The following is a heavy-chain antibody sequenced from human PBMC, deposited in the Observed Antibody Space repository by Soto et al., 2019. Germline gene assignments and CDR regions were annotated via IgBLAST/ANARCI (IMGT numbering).Heavy chain of an antibody. CDR1: GFTFRNSA. J-gene: IGHJ3*01. V-gene: IGHV3-23*01. CDR2: ISGSGIGT. CDR3: AKDGYCSSHTCLLDAFDV. D-gene: IGHD2-2*03. Sequence: PXWSFSLGFTASGFTFRNSAVDWFLKAPGKGLEWVSSISGSGIGTYYADSVKGRFTISRDNSKSTLYLQMNSLRAEDTAIYYCAKDGYCSSHTCLLDAFDVWGQGTLVTVSS.